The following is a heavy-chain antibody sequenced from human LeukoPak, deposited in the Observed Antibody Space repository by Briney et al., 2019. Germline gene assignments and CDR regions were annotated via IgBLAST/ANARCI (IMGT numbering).Heavy chain of an antibody. CDR1: GFTFTNYA. D-gene: IGHD1-20*01. CDR3: AKSRYNWNDLPPFDY. Sequence: PGGSLRLSCAASGFTFTNYAMSWVRQAPGKGLEWVSTISGSGDSTYYADSVKGRFIISRDNSKNTLFLQMNSLRAEDTAVFYCAKSRYNWNDLPPFDYWGQGTLVTVSS. CDR2: ISGSGDST. V-gene: IGHV3-23*01. J-gene: IGHJ4*02.